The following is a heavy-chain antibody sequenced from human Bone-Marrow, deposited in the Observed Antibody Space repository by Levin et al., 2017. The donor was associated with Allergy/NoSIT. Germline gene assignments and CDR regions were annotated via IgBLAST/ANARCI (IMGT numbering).Heavy chain of an antibody. CDR1: GFTFSSYA. V-gene: IGHV3-23*01. J-gene: IGHJ6*02. CDR2: ISGNGGST. CDR3: AKVQGRGTIYYYGMDV. Sequence: GESLKISCVASGFTFSSYAMSWVRQAPGKGLEWVSGISGNGGSTYYADFLKDRVTISRDNSKNILYLQMSSLRAEDTAVYYCAKVQGRGTIYYYGMDVWGQGTTVTVS. D-gene: IGHD3-16*01.